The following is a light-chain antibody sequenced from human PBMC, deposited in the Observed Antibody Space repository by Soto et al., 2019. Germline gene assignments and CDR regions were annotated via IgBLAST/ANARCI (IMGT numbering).Light chain of an antibody. CDR2: AAS. CDR3: QQSRNFPRP. J-gene: IGKJ5*01. CDR1: QGISSY. Sequence: DIPFTQSPSFLSASVGDRVTITCRASQGISSYLAWYQQKPGKAPKLLIYAASTLQAGVLSRFSGGGSGTHFTLTINSLQPEDFATYYCQQSRNFPRPLGQGTLLKIK. V-gene: IGKV1-9*01.